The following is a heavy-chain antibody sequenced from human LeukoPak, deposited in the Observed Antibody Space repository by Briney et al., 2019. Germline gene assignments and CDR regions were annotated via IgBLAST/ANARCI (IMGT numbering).Heavy chain of an antibody. CDR3: ARGSRFTVRPSNPTLGYFDY. D-gene: IGHD3-16*02. CDR2: IIPIFGTA. Sequence: SVKVSCKASGYTFTSYGISWVRQAPGQGLEWMGGIIPIFGTANYAQKFQGRVTITADESTSTAYMELSSLRSEDTAVYYCARGSRFTVRPSNPTLGYFDYWGQGTLVTVSS. J-gene: IGHJ4*02. V-gene: IGHV1-69*13. CDR1: GYTFTSYG.